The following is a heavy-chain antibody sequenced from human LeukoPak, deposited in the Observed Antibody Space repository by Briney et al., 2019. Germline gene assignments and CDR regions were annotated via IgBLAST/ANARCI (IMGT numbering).Heavy chain of an antibody. CDR3: ARNSGLYYYDSSGYLDY. CDR1: GGTFNSYT. CDR2: IIPIFGTA. D-gene: IGHD3-22*01. V-gene: IGHV1-69*13. Sequence: SVKVSCKASGGTFNSYTISWVRQAPGQGLEWMGGIIPIFGTANYAQKFQGRVTITADESTSTAYMELSSLTSEDTAVYYCARNSGLYYYDSSGYLDYWGQGTLVTVSS. J-gene: IGHJ4*02.